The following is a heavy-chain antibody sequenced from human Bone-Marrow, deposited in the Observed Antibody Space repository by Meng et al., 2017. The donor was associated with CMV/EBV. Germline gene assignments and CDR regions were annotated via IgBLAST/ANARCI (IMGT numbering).Heavy chain of an antibody. V-gene: IGHV3-7*04. CDR1: GFTFSSYW. CDR3: ARGQKADY. Sequence: GESLKISCAASGFTFSSYWMSWVRQAPGKGLEWVANIKQDGSEKYYVDSVKGRFTISRDNAKNSLYLQMSSLRAEDTAVYYCARGQKADYWGQGTLVTVSS. CDR2: IKQDGSEK. J-gene: IGHJ4*02.